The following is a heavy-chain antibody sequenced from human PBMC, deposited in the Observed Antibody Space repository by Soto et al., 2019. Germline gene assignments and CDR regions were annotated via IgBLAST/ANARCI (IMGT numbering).Heavy chain of an antibody. D-gene: IGHD2-2*01. J-gene: IGHJ4*02. V-gene: IGHV2-5*02. CDR2: IYWDDDK. Sequence: QITLKESGPTLVKPTQTLTLTCTCSGFSLSTSGVGVGWIRQPPGKALEWLALIYWDDDKRYSPSLKSRLTITKDTSKNQVVLTMTNMDPVDTATYYCARRSGSWYQLPYYFAYWGQGTLVTVSS. CDR1: GFSLSTSGVG. CDR3: ARRSGSWYQLPYYFAY.